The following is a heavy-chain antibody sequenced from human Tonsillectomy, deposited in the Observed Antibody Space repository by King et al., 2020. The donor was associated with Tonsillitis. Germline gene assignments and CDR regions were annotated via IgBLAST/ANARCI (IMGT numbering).Heavy chain of an antibody. Sequence: QVQLQQWGAGLLKPSETLSLTCAVYGGSFSGYYWSGICQPPGKGLEWVGEINHSGSTNYNPSLKSRVTISVDTSKNQFSLRLSSVTAADTAVYYCARAPNNAFDIWGQGTVVTVSS. CDR1: GGSFSGYY. J-gene: IGHJ3*02. CDR3: ARAPNNAFDI. CDR2: INHSGST. V-gene: IGHV4-34*01.